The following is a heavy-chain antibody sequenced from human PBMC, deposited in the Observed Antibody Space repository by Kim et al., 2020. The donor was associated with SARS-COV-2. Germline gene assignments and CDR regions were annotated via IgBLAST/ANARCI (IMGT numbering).Heavy chain of an antibody. CDR1: GYTFTGYY. CDR2: INPNSGGT. Sequence: ASVKVSCKASGYTFTGYYMHWVRQAPGQGLEWMGWINPNSGGTNYAQKFQGRVTMTRDTSISTAYMELSRLRSDDTAVYYCARFTFGGVIAHDYWGQGTLVTVSS. V-gene: IGHV1-2*02. D-gene: IGHD3-16*02. CDR3: ARFTFGGVIAHDY. J-gene: IGHJ4*02.